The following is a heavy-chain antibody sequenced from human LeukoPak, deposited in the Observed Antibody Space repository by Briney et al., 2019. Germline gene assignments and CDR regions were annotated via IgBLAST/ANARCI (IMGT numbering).Heavy chain of an antibody. CDR3: ATGLGGNSPSNWFDP. CDR2: IYYSGST. D-gene: IGHD4-23*01. Sequence: SETLSLTCTVSGYFIRSGFYWGWIRQPPGKGLEWIGSIYYSGSTYYNPSLKSRLTISVDTSKNQFSLKLTSVTAADTAVYYCATGLGGNSPSNWFDPWGQGTLVTVSS. CDR1: GYFIRSGFY. V-gene: IGHV4-38-2*02. J-gene: IGHJ5*02.